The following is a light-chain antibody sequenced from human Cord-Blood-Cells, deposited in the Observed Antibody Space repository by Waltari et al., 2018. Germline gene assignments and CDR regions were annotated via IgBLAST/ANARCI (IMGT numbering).Light chain of an antibody. Sequence: QSALTQPPPASGSPGQSVTISCTGTSSDVGGYNYVSWYQQHPVTAHQLMIYEVSKRPSGVPDRFSGSKSGNTASLTVSGLQAEDEADYYCSSYAGSNNLVFGGGTKLTVL. CDR3: SSYAGSNNLV. J-gene: IGLJ2*01. CDR2: EVS. V-gene: IGLV2-8*01. CDR1: SSDVGGYNY.